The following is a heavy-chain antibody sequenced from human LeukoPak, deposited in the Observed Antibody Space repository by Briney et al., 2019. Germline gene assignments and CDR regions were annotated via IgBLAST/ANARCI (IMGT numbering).Heavy chain of an antibody. J-gene: IGHJ4*02. CDR1: AFTFSTYA. D-gene: IGHD2-8*02. CDR3: ARDGPLAGAGPGD. CDR2: ISYDGNNK. V-gene: IGHV3-30-3*01. Sequence: GGSLRLSCAASAFTFSTYAMHWVRQAPGKGLEWVAVISYDGNNKYYTDSVKGRFTISRDNSKNTLYLQMSSLRADDTALYYCARDGPLAGAGPGDWGQGTLVIVSS.